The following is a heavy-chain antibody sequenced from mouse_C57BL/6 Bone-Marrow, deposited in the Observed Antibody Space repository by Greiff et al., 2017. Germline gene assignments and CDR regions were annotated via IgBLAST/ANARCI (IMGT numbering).Heavy chain of an antibody. J-gene: IGHJ2*01. CDR3: ATRVLLRFFDY. CDR1: GYTFTSYW. CDR2: ISPGSGST. D-gene: IGHD1-1*01. Sequence: QVQLQQPGAELVKPGASVKMSCTASGYTFTSYWITWVKQRPGQGLEWIGDISPGSGSTNYNEKFKSTATLTVDPSSSTAYMQLSSLTSVYSAVYSCATRVLLRFFDYWGQGTTLPVSS. V-gene: IGHV1-55*01.